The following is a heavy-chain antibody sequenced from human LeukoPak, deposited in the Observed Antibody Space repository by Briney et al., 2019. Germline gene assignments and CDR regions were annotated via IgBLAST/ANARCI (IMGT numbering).Heavy chain of an antibody. V-gene: IGHV3-33*01. J-gene: IGHJ3*02. CDR3: ARPALPMIVVDTDAFDI. Sequence: GGSLRLSCAASGFTFSSYGMHWVRQAPGKGLEWVAVIWYDGSNKYYADSVKGRFTISRDNSKNTLYLQMNSLRAEDTAVYYCARPALPMIVVDTDAFDIRGQGTMVTVSS. CDR2: IWYDGSNK. D-gene: IGHD3-22*01. CDR1: GFTFSSYG.